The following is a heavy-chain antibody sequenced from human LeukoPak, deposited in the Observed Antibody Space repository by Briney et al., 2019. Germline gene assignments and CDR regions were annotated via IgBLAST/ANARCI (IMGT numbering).Heavy chain of an antibody. CDR3: APPVVVANFDY. J-gene: IGHJ4*02. Sequence: GGSLRLSCAASGFTFSSYWMSWVRQAPGKGLEWVSYISSSGSTIYYADSVKGRFTISRDNAKNSLYLQMNSLRAEDTAVYYCAPPVVVANFDYWGQGTLVTVSS. V-gene: IGHV3-48*04. CDR1: GFTFSSYW. D-gene: IGHD3-22*01. CDR2: ISSSGSTI.